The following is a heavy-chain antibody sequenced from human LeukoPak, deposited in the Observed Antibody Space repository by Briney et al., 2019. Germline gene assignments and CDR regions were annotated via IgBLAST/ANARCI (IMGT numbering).Heavy chain of an antibody. D-gene: IGHD3-10*02. V-gene: IGHV3-9*01. CDR1: GFTFDDYA. CDR3: AKDSSYVYYYGMDV. Sequence: GGSLRLSCAASGFTFDDYAMHWVRQAPGKGLEWVSGISWNSGSIGYADFVKGRFTISRDNAKNSLYLQMNSLRAEDTALYYCAKDSSYVYYYGMDVWGQGTTVTVSS. J-gene: IGHJ6*02. CDR2: ISWNSGSI.